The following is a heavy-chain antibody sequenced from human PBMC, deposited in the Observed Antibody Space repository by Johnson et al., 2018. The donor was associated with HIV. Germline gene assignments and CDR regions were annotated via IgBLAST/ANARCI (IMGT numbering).Heavy chain of an antibody. D-gene: IGHD3-22*01. CDR2: INWNGGST. CDR3: ARVAADSSGYYRDAFDM. Sequence: VQLVESGGGVVQPGRSLRLSCAASGFAFSSYTMHWVRQAPGKGLEWVSGINWNGGSTGYADSVKGRFTISRDNSKNSLYLQMSSLRAEDTALYYCARVAADSSGYYRDAFDMWGQGTLVTVSS. CDR1: GFAFSSYT. V-gene: IGHV3-20*04. J-gene: IGHJ3*02.